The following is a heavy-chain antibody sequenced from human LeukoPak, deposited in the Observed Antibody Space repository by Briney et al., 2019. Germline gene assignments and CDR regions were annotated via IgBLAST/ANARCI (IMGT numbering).Heavy chain of an antibody. Sequence: GGSLRLSCAASGFTFSNCAMSWVRQPPGKGLEWVAFIGYDSSKKYYADSVKGRFTISRDNSMNTLYLQMNSLRAEDTAVYYCAKDHKRDGNRYFDFWGQGTLVTVSS. CDR1: GFTFSNCA. CDR2: IGYDSSKK. J-gene: IGHJ4*02. V-gene: IGHV3-30*02. D-gene: IGHD1-14*01. CDR3: AKDHKRDGNRYFDF.